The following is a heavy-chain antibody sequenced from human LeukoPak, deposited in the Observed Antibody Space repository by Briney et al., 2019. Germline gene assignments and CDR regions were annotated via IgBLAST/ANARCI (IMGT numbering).Heavy chain of an antibody. CDR2: IYSGGST. CDR1: SFTVSSNY. V-gene: IGHV3-66*01. J-gene: IGHJ6*02. D-gene: IGHD3-22*01. CDR3: ASYDSSGYYYYYGMDV. Sequence: GGSLRLSCTVSSFTVSSNYMSWVRQARGKGLEWVPVIYSGGSTYYADSVKGRFTISRDNSKNTLYLQMNSLRAEDTAVYYCASYDSSGYYYYYGMDVWGQGTTVTVSS.